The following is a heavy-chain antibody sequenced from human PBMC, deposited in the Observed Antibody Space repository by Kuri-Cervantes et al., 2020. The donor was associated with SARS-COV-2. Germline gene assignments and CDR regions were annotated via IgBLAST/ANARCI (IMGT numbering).Heavy chain of an antibody. CDR2: IYYSGIT. V-gene: IGHV4-59*12. CDR3: ASAQGPDSYDSSGYYRFDY. CDR1: GGSISSNY. J-gene: IGHJ4*02. D-gene: IGHD3-22*01. Sequence: PQTLSPTCTVSGGSISSNYWRCIPQPQGKGLEWIGYIYYSGITNYNPSLKSRDPISVDTSNNQFSLNLSSVTTADTDVFYCASAQGPDSYDSSGYYRFDYWGQGPLVPFSS.